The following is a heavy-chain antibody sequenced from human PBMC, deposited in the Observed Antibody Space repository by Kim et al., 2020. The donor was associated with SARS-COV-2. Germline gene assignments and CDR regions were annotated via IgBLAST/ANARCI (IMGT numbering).Heavy chain of an antibody. CDR2: STI. CDR3: ARDGLWFDP. V-gene: IGHV3-48*02. J-gene: IGHJ5*02. Sequence: STIYYDDSVKGRFTISRDNAKNSLYLQMNSLRDEDTAVYYCARDGLWFDPWGQGTLVTVSS.